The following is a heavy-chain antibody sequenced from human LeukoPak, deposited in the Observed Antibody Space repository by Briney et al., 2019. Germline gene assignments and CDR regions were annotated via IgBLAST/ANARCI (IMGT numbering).Heavy chain of an antibody. J-gene: IGHJ3*02. CDR3: ARLTYYDFWSGYNYAFDI. CDR2: INPNSGGT. V-gene: IGHV1-2*02. Sequence: ASVKVSCKASGCTFTGYYMHWVRQAPGQGLEWMGWINPNSGGTNYAQKFQGGVTMTRDTSISTAYMELSRLRSDDTAVYYCARLTYYDFWSGYNYAFDIWGQGTMVTVSS. D-gene: IGHD3-3*01. CDR1: GCTFTGYY.